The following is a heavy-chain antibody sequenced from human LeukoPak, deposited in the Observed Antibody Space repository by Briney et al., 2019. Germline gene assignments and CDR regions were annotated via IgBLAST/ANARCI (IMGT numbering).Heavy chain of an antibody. J-gene: IGHJ3*02. Sequence: SETLSLTCTVSGASIISGYHWSWIRQPPGKGLEWIGYVLTTGKTNYNPSLKSRLSMSVDTSKNQFSLTLSSVTAADTALYFCAGYSLRGMDFDIWGHGTMVTVSS. CDR1: GASIISGYH. CDR3: AGYSLRGMDFDI. CDR2: VLTTGKT. D-gene: IGHD5-12*01. V-gene: IGHV4-61*01.